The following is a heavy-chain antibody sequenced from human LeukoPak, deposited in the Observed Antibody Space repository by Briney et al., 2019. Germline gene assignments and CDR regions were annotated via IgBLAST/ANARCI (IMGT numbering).Heavy chain of an antibody. CDR2: INHGGST. CDR3: AKMFNADVYFEY. CDR1: GGSFSGYY. Sequence: SETLSLTCAVYGGSFSGYYWSWIRQSPGKGLEWIGEINHGGSTTYNPSLQSRVTMSVDTSTNQISLKMTSVTAADTAVYYCAKMFNADVYFEYWGQGILVTVSS. V-gene: IGHV4-34*01. J-gene: IGHJ4*02. D-gene: IGHD2-2*01.